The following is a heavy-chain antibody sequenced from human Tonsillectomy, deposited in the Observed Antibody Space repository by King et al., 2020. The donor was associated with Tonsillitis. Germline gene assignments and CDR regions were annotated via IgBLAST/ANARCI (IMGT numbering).Heavy chain of an antibody. Sequence: VQLVESGGGLVQPGGSLRLSCAASGFTSSNYAMSWVRQAPGKGLEWVSAVSGGGGSTYYADSVKGRFTISKDNSKNTLYLQMNSLRVEDTAVYYCAKGTFWSGYYTGVAQWGQGTLVTVSS. V-gene: IGHV3-23*04. J-gene: IGHJ4*02. CDR3: AKGTFWSGYYTGVAQ. D-gene: IGHD3-3*01. CDR2: VSGGGGST. CDR1: GFTSSNYA.